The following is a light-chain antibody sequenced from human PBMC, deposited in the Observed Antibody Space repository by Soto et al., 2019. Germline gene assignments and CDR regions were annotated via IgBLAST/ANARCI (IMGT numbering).Light chain of an antibody. J-gene: IGKJ4*01. Sequence: EIVMRQSPATLSVSPGERAALSCRASQNVNSNLAWYQQKPAQAPRLLIYGASTRATGIPARFSGSGSGTEFTLTISNLQSEDFAVYYCQQYNNWPLTFGGGTKVEIK. CDR2: GAS. CDR3: QQYNNWPLT. CDR1: QNVNSN. V-gene: IGKV3-15*01.